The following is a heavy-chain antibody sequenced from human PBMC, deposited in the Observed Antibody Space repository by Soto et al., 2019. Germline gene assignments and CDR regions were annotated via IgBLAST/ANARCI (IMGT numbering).Heavy chain of an antibody. CDR2: IYYSGST. D-gene: IGHD6-13*01. Sequence: PSETLSLTCTVSGGSISSYYWSWIRQPPGKGLEWIGYIYYSGSTNYNPSLKSRVTISVDTSKNQFSLKLSSVTAADTAVYYCARAFLGYSSSLGLPAYYYYMDVWGKGTTVTVSS. V-gene: IGHV4-59*01. CDR3: ARAFLGYSSSLGLPAYYYYMDV. J-gene: IGHJ6*03. CDR1: GGSISSYY.